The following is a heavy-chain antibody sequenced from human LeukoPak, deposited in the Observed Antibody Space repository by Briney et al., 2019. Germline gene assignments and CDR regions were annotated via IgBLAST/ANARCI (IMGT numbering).Heavy chain of an antibody. J-gene: IGHJ3*02. Sequence: GGSLRLSCAASGFTFDDYAMHWVRQAPGKGLEWVSGISWNSGSIGYADSVKGRFTISRDNAKNPLYLQMNSLRAEDTALYYCAKDIRSGDSSGSGAFGIWGQGTMVTVSS. D-gene: IGHD6-19*01. V-gene: IGHV3-9*01. CDR2: ISWNSGSI. CDR1: GFTFDDYA. CDR3: AKDIRSGDSSGSGAFGI.